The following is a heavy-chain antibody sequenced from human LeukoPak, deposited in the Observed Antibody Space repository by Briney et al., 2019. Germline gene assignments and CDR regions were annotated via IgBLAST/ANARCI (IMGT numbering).Heavy chain of an antibody. CDR3: AKVGLTAKKSKGGFDY. Sequence: GGSLRLSCAASGFTFSSYAMSWVRQAPGKGLEWVSGVTGSGDNTYYADSVKGRFTVSRDNSQYTLYLQMNSLRAEDTAVDCCAKVGLTAKKSKGGFDYWGQGTLVTVSS. CDR1: GFTFSSYA. V-gene: IGHV3-23*01. CDR2: VTGSGDNT. D-gene: IGHD7-27*01. J-gene: IGHJ4*02.